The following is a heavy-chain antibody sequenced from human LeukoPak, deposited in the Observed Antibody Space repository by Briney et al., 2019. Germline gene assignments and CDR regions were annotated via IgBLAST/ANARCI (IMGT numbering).Heavy chain of an antibody. CDR1: GFTFSSYW. CDR2: IKQDGSEK. Sequence: QTGGSLRLSCADSGFTFSSYWMSWVRQAPGKGLEWVANIKQDGSEKYYVDSVKGRFTISRDNAKNSLYLQMNSLRAEDTAVYYCARGGVADTSMINPRAVDYWGQGTLVTVSS. J-gene: IGHJ4*02. D-gene: IGHD5-18*01. CDR3: ARGGVADTSMINPRAVDY. V-gene: IGHV3-7*01.